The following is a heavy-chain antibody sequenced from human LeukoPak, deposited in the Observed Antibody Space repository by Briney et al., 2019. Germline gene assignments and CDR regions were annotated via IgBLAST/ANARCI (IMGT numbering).Heavy chain of an antibody. J-gene: IGHJ6*03. CDR3: ARLMSYYDSSGYYYDLFYYYMDV. CDR1: GGSISSYY. V-gene: IGHV4-4*09. Sequence: LETLSLTCTVSGGSISSYYWSWIRQPPGKGLEWIGYIYTSGSTNYNPSLKSRVTISVDTSKNQFSLKLSSVTAADTAVYYCARLMSYYDSSGYYYDLFYYYMDVWGKGTTVTVSS. CDR2: IYTSGST. D-gene: IGHD3-22*01.